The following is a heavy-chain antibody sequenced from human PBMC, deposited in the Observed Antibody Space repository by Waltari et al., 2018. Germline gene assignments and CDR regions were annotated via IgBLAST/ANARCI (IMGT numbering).Heavy chain of an antibody. V-gene: IGHV3-30*16. CDR1: GFTFTSYS. CDR3: ARDPHCGGNCFSATFDY. J-gene: IGHJ4*02. CDR2: ISNDGSCN. Sequence: QVHLVESGGGVVQPGGSLRLSCATSGFTFTSYSLHWVRQAPGKGLEWVAIISNDGSCNYYANSVKGRFTISRDNSKNTLYLQMTRLTVEDTAVYYCARDPHCGGNCFSATFDYWGQGTLVTVSS. D-gene: IGHD2-21*02.